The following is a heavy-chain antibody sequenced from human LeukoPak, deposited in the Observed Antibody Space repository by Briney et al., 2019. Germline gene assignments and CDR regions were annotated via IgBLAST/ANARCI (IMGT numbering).Heavy chain of an antibody. V-gene: IGHV1-46*01. D-gene: IGHD3-10*01. CDR1: GYTFTSYG. CDR3: ARAGGGGSGSYSRNYYYYYGMDV. J-gene: IGHJ6*02. Sequence: ASVKVSCKASGYTFTSYGISWVRQAPGQGLEWMGIISPSGGSTSYAQKFQGRVTMTRDTSTSTVYMELSSLRSEDTAVYYCARAGGGGSGSYSRNYYYYYGMDVWGQGTTVTVSS. CDR2: ISPSGGST.